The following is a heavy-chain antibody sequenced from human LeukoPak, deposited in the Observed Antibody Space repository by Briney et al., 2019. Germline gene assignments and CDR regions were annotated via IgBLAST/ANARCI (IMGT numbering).Heavy chain of an antibody. D-gene: IGHD2-8*01. V-gene: IGHV3-9*01. CDR3: AKDNLHGPGADAFDI. CDR2: ISWNSGGI. CDR1: GFTFDDYA. Sequence: GGSLRLSCAASGFTFDDYAMHWVRQAPGKGLEWVSGISWNSGGIGYADSVKGRFTISGDNAKNSLYLQMNSLRAEDTALYYCAKDNLHGPGADAFDIWGQGTMVTVSS. J-gene: IGHJ3*02.